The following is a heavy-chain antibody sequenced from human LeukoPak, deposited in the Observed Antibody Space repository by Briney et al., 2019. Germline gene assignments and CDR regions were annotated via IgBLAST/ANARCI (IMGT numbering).Heavy chain of an antibody. J-gene: IGHJ1*01. CDR3: ARRASSEEYFQH. V-gene: IGHV5-51*01. Sequence: GESLKISCKGSGYSFTTYWIAWVRQMPGKGLEWMGTIYPGDSDTRYSPPFQGQVTISADKSISTAYLQWSSLKASDNAIYYCARRASSEEYFQHWGQGTLVTVSS. CDR2: IYPGDSDT. D-gene: IGHD6-13*01. CDR1: GYSFTTYW.